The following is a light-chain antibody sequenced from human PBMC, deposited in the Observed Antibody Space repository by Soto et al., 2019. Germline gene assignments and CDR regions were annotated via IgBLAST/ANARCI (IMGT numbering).Light chain of an antibody. Sequence: DIQMTPSPSSLSASVGDRVTITCRAIQSISSYLNWYQQKPGKAPKLLIYAASSLQSGVPSRFSGSGSGTDFTLTISSLQPEDFATYYCQQSYSTPTITFGQGTRLEIK. J-gene: IGKJ5*01. CDR3: QQSYSTPTIT. CDR2: AAS. CDR1: QSISSY. V-gene: IGKV1-39*01.